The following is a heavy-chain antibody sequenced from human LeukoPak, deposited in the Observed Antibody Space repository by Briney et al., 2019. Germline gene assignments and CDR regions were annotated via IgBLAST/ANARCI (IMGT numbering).Heavy chain of an antibody. CDR1: GFTFSSYG. CDR3: ARDSAGGSGSYYPGY. V-gene: IGHV3-33*01. D-gene: IGHD3-10*01. CDR2: TWHDGSKK. Sequence: GGSLRLSCAASGFTFSSYGMHWVRQAPGKGLEWVAVTWHDGSKKYYADSVKGRFTFSRDNSKNTLYLQMNSLRVEDTAVYYCARDSAGGSGSYYPGYWGQGTLVTVSS. J-gene: IGHJ4*02.